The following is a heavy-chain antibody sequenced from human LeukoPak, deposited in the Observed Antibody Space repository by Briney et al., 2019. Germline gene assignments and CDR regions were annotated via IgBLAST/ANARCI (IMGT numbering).Heavy chain of an antibody. CDR2: ISGSRGTT. CDR1: GFTFSSYA. D-gene: IGHD6-19*01. Sequence: GGPLRLSCAASGFTFSSYAMSWVRQAPGKGLEWVSGISGSRGTTYYADSVKGRLTISRDNSKNTLYLQMNSLRADDTAVYYCAKEMTGGWPFDYWGQGTLVPGSS. J-gene: IGHJ4*02. CDR3: AKEMTGGWPFDY. V-gene: IGHV3-23*01.